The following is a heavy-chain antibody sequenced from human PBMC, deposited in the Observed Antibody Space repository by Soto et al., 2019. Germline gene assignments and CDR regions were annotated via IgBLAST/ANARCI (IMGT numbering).Heavy chain of an antibody. V-gene: IGHV3-23*01. D-gene: IGHD3-22*01. Sequence: HPGGSLGLSCAASGFSFSSYAVSWVRQAPGKGLEWVSSISSTGDSTYYADSVKGRFTISRDNADNTLYLQMSSLRAEDTAIYYCAKRKYYDPSVLWDYWGQGTLLTVSS. J-gene: IGHJ4*02. CDR1: GFSFSSYA. CDR3: AKRKYYDPSVLWDY. CDR2: ISSTGDST.